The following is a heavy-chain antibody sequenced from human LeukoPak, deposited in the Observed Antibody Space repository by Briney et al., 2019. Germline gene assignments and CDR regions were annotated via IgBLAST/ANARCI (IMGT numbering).Heavy chain of an antibody. CDR2: ISSSGSTI. Sequence: GGSLRLSCAASGFTFSSYEMNWVRQAPGKGLEWVSYISSSGSTIYYADSVKGRFTISRDNAKNSLYLQMNSLRAGDTAVYYCARLDVDTADDYWGQGTLVTVSS. D-gene: IGHD5-18*01. CDR3: ARLDVDTADDY. V-gene: IGHV3-48*03. J-gene: IGHJ4*02. CDR1: GFTFSSYE.